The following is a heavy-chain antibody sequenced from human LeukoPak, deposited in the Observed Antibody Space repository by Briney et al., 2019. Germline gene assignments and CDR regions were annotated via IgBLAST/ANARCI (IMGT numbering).Heavy chain of an antibody. V-gene: IGHV4-31*03. CDR1: GGSISSGGYY. CDR3: AMLAVRRNNWFDP. CDR2: IYYSGST. J-gene: IGHJ5*02. D-gene: IGHD3-10*01. Sequence: SETLSLTCTVSGGSISSGGYYWSWIRQHPGKGLEWIGYIYYSGSTYYNPSLKSRVTISVDTSKNQFSLKLSSVTAADTAMYYCAMLAVRRNNWFDPWGQGTLVTVSS.